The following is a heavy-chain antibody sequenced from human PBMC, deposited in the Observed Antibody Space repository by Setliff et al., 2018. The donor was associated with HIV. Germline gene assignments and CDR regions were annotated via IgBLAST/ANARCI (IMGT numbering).Heavy chain of an antibody. V-gene: IGHV3-33*08. CDR2: VWYDGSNK. Sequence: GGSLRLSCAASGFSVSSQYMGWVRQAPGKELEWVAVVWYDGSNKNYADTVKGRFTISRDNSKNTLYLQMSSLRADDTAVYYCARGVDSYMGVWGKGTTVTVSS. D-gene: IGHD5-12*01. J-gene: IGHJ6*03. CDR3: ARGVDSYMGV. CDR1: GFSVSSQY.